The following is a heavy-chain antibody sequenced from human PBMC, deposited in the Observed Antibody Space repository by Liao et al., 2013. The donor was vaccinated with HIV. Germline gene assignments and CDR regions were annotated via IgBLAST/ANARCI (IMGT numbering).Heavy chain of an antibody. CDR3: AREKYYDFWSGYYGDYYYYMDV. Sequence: QVQLQESGPGLVKPSETLSLTCTVSGGSISSSDYYWGWIRQPPGKGLEWIGSIYYGGSTDYNPSLKSRVTISIDRSKNHLSLKLSSVTAADTAVYYCAREKYYDFWSGYYGDYYYYMDVWGKGTTVTVSS. V-gene: IGHV4-39*07. CDR1: GGSISSSDYY. CDR2: IYYGGST. J-gene: IGHJ6*03. D-gene: IGHD3-3*01.